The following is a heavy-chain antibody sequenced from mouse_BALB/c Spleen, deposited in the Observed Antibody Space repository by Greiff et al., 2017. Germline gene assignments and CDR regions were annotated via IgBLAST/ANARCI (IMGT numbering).Heavy chain of an antibody. V-gene: IGHV5-9-3*01. CDR3: ARHGNYAWFAY. D-gene: IGHD2-1*01. CDR2: ISSGGSYT. J-gene: IGHJ3*01. Sequence: EVKLVESGGGLVKPGGSLKLSCAASGFTFSSYAMSWVRQTPEKRLEWVATISSGGSYTYYPDSVKGRFTISRDNAKNTLYLQMSSLRSEDTAMYYCARHGNYAWFAYWGQGTLVTVSA. CDR1: GFTFSSYA.